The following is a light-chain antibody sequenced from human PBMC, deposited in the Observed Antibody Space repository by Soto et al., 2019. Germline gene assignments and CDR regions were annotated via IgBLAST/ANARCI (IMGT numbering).Light chain of an antibody. J-gene: IGKJ5*01. CDR2: AAS. CDR3: QKRGNWPQ. CDR1: QDIRSA. V-gene: IGKV1-6*01. Sequence: IQLTQSPSSLSASVGDRVTITFRASQDIRSALGWYQQKPGKVPKLLIYAASTLQSGVPSRFSGSRSGTDFTLTISSMQPEDFAIYYCQKRGNWPQFGQGTRLEIK.